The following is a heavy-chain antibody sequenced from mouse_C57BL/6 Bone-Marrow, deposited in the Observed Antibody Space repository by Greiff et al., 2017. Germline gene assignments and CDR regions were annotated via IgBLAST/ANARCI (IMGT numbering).Heavy chain of an antibody. J-gene: IGHJ4*01. CDR2: IRSKSNNYAT. CDR3: VMFLYGYYYAMDY. CDR1: GFSFNTYA. V-gene: IGHV10-1*01. Sequence: EVKLVESGGGLVQPKGSLKLSCAASGFSFNTYAMNWVRQAPGKGLEWVARIRSKSNNYATYYAESVKDRFTVSRDDSASMLYLQMNNLKSEDTAMYYCVMFLYGYYYAMDYWGQGTSVTVSS. D-gene: IGHD2-2*01.